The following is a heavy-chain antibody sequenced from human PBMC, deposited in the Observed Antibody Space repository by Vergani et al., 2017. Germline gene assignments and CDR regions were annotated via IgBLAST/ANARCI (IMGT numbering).Heavy chain of an antibody. J-gene: IGHJ4*02. D-gene: IGHD2-2*01. CDR3: ATPEERYCSSTSCSFDY. Sequence: QVQLVQSGAEVKKPGASVKVSCKASGYTFTSYGISWVRQAPGQGLEWMGWISAHNGNTNYAQKLQGRVTMTTDTSTSTAYMELRSLRSDDTSVYYCATPEERYCSSTSCSFDYWGQGTLVTVSS. CDR1: GYTFTSYG. CDR2: ISAHNGNT. V-gene: IGHV1-18*01.